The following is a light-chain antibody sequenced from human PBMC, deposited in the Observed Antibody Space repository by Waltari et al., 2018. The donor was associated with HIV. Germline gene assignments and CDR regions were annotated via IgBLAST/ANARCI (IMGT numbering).Light chain of an antibody. J-gene: IGLJ2*01. CDR2: DNK. CDR1: SSHIGSHY. Sequence: QSVLTQPPSVSAAPGQMVTIPCSGSSSHIGSHYVSWYQHLPGTAPKLLIYDNKERPSGIPDRFSASKSGTSVALDITGLQTGDEGDYYCGTWDSSLSAVVFGGGTKLTVL. V-gene: IGLV1-51*01. CDR3: GTWDSSLSAVV.